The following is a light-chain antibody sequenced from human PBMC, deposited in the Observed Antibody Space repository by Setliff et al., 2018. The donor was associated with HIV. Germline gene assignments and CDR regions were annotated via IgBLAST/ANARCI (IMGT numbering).Light chain of an antibody. J-gene: IGLJ1*01. V-gene: IGLV2-14*01. CDR1: SSGVGGYDY. Sequence: QSALTQPASVSGSPGQSITISCTGTSSGVGGYDYVSWYQQHPGKAPKLMIYEVSNRPSGVSNRFSGSKPGNTASLTISGLQAEDEADYYCSSYTSSFTRVFGTGTKVTVL. CDR3: SSYTSSFTRV. CDR2: EVS.